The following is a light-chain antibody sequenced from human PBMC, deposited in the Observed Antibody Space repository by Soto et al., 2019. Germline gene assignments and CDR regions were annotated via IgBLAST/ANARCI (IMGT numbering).Light chain of an antibody. CDR2: GAS. V-gene: IGKV3-20*01. Sequence: EIVMTQSPATLSVSPVERATLSCRASQSVSSNLAWYQHKPGQAPRLLTYGASTRATGIPDRFSGSGSGTDFTLTISRLEPEDFAVYYCQQYGSSYTFGQGTRLEIK. J-gene: IGKJ5*01. CDR3: QQYGSSYT. CDR1: QSVSSN.